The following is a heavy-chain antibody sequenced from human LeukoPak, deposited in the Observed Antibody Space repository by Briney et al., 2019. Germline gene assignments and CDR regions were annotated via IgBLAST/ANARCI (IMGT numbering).Heavy chain of an antibody. CDR3: ASSVRGPYAFDI. D-gene: IGHD1-26*01. J-gene: IGHJ3*02. CDR1: GGSISSSNW. V-gene: IGHV4-4*02. CDR2: INHSGST. Sequence: SGTLSLTCAVSGGSISSSNWWSWVRQPPGKGLEWIGEINHSGSTNYNPSLKSRVTISVDTSKNQFSLKLSSVTAADTAVYYCASSVRGPYAFDIWGQGTMVTVSS.